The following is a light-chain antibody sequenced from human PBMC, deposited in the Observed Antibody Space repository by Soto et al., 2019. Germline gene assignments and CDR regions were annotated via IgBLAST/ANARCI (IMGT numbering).Light chain of an antibody. V-gene: IGLV1-44*01. CDR1: SSNMGSNT. J-gene: IGLJ1*01. Sequence: QSVLTQPPSASGTPGQRVTISCYGSSSNMGSNTVHWFQQFPGTAPRLLISTNDQRPSGVPDRFIGSNSGTSASLAISGLKFEDEADYYCAVWDDRLNGHVFGTGTKLTVL. CDR3: AVWDDRLNGHV. CDR2: TND.